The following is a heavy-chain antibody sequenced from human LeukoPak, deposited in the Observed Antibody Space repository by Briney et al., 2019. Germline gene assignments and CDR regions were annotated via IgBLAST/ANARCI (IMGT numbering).Heavy chain of an antibody. V-gene: IGHV1-69*13. CDR3: ARVAMVRGVETIYYYMDV. J-gene: IGHJ6*03. CDR2: IIPIFGTA. D-gene: IGHD3-10*01. Sequence: SVKVSCKASGGTFSSYAISWVRQAPGQGLEWMGGIIPIFGTANYAQKFQGRVTITADESTSTAYVELSSLRSEDTAVYYCARVAMVRGVETIYYYMDVWGKGTTVTVSS. CDR1: GGTFSSYA.